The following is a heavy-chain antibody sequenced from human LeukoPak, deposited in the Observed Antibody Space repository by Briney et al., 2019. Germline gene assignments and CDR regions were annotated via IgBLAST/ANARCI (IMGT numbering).Heavy chain of an antibody. CDR3: ARDRSYGFFDQ. CDR1: GGSISSGGYS. D-gene: IGHD5-18*01. V-gene: IGHV4-61*08. J-gene: IGHJ5*02. CDR2: FYYSGIT. Sequence: SETLSLTCAVSGGSISSGGYSWSWIRQPPGRGLEWIGFFYYSGITNYNPSLKSRVTISVDTSENQFSLKLSSVTAADTAVYFRARDRSYGFFDQWGQGTLVTVSS.